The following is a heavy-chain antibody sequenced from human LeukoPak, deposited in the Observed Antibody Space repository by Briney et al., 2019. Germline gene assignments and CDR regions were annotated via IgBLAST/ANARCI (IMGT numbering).Heavy chain of an antibody. V-gene: IGHV4-59*11. J-gene: IGHJ3*02. D-gene: IGHD2-2*01. CDR2: IYYSGST. CDR3: AGRSLCRRNRCYAFDI. CDR1: GDSISSHY. Sequence: SETLSLTCTVSGDSISSHYWSWIRQPPGKGLEWIGYIYYSGSTNYNPSLKSRVTISVDTSNNQFSLKLSSLTAADTAVYYCAGRSLCRRNRCYAFDIWGQRTMGSVSS.